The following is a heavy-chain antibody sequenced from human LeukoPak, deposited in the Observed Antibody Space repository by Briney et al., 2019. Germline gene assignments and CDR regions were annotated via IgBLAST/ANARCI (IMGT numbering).Heavy chain of an antibody. V-gene: IGHV3-74*01. CDR1: GLTFSSYW. CDR2: INSDGTST. Sequence: PGGSLRLSCAASGLTFSSYWMHWVRQAPGRGLVWVSRINSDGTSTTYADSVKGRFTISRDNAKNTLYLQMNSLRAEDTAVYYCARGRDWFDLWGQGTLVTVSS. J-gene: IGHJ5*02. CDR3: ARGRDWFDL.